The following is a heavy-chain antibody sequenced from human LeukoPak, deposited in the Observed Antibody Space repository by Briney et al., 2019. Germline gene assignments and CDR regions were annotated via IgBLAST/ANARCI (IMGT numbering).Heavy chain of an antibody. J-gene: IGHJ4*02. Sequence: SGGSLRLSCAASGFTFSSYAMSWVRQAPGKGLEWVSAISGSGGSTYYADSVKGRFTISRDNSKNTLYLQMNSLRAEDTAVYYCAKDYWSGYYVDYWGQGTLVTVSS. CDR3: AKDYWSGYYVDY. V-gene: IGHV3-23*01. D-gene: IGHD3-3*01. CDR1: GFTFSSYA. CDR2: ISGSGGST.